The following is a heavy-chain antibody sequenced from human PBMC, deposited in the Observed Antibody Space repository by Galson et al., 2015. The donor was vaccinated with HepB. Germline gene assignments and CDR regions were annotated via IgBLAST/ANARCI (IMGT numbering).Heavy chain of an antibody. CDR1: GFNFNSYS. CDR2: ISSTSTFI. CDR3: ARERHPTNTWSFGY. V-gene: IGHV3-21*04. D-gene: IGHD1-1*01. Sequence: SLRLSCAASGFNFNSYSMNWVRQVPGKGLEWISSISSTSTFIYYRDSVKGRFTISRDNAENSLYLQMNHLRADDTAMYYCARERHPTNTWSFGYWGQGVLVTVSS. J-gene: IGHJ4*02.